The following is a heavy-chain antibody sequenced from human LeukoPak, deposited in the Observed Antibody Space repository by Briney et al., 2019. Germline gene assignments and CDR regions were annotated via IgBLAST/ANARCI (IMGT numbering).Heavy chain of an antibody. D-gene: IGHD3-10*01. CDR2: ISYDGSNK. V-gene: IGHV3-30*04. J-gene: IGHJ5*02. Sequence: GGSLRLSCAASGFTFSSYAMHWVRQAPGKGLEWVAVISYDGSNKYYADSVKGRFTISRVNSKNTLYLQMNSLRAEDTAVYYCARGLEGNYYGSGSYFNWFDPWGQGTLVTVSS. CDR1: GFTFSSYA. CDR3: ARGLEGNYYGSGSYFNWFDP.